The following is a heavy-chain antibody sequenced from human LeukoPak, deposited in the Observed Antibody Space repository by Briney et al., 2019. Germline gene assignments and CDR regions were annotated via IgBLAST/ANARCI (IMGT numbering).Heavy chain of an antibody. Sequence: ASVKVSCKASGYTFTGYYMHWVRQAPGQGLEWMGWINPNSGGTNYAQKSQGRVTMTRDTSISTAYMELSRLRSDDTAVYYCARAPPPYCSSTSCYSLYFDYWGQGTLVTVSS. D-gene: IGHD2-2*02. V-gene: IGHV1-2*02. CDR1: GYTFTGYY. CDR3: ARAPPPYCSSTSCYSLYFDY. J-gene: IGHJ4*02. CDR2: INPNSGGT.